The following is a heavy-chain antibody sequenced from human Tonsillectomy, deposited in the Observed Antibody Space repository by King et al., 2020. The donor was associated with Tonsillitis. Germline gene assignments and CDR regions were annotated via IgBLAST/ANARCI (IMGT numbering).Heavy chain of an antibody. V-gene: IGHV3-21*01. Sequence: VQLVESGGGLVKPGGSLRLSCVASGFTFSSYSMNWVRQAPGKGLEWVSSISGSSTYIYYADSVKGRFTISRDNAKKSLYLQMNSLRAEDTAVYYCAREIDYGDVAFDVWGQGTMVTVSS. D-gene: IGHD4-17*01. CDR2: ISGSSTYI. CDR1: GFTFSSYS. CDR3: AREIDYGDVAFDV. J-gene: IGHJ3*01.